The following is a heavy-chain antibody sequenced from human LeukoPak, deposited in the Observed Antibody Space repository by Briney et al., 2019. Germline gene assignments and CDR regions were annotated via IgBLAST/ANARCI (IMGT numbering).Heavy chain of an antibody. D-gene: IGHD3-22*01. CDR2: ISGSGGSA. CDR1: GFTFSSYA. V-gene: IGHV3-23*01. CDR3: AKDRYYDSSGYPDAFDI. J-gene: IGHJ3*02. Sequence: GGSLRLSCAASGFTFSSYAMSWVRQAPGKGLEWVSAISGSGGSAYYADSVKGRFTISRDNSKNTLYLQMNSLRAEDTAVYYCAKDRYYDSSGYPDAFDIWGQGTMVTVSS.